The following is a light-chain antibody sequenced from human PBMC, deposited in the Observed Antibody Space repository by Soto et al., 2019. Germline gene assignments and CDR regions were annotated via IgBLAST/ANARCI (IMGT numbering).Light chain of an antibody. CDR3: QQYGSSGT. CDR1: QSVSSSY. V-gene: IGKV3-20*01. CDR2: GAS. Sequence: IVLTQSPGTLSLYPGERATLSCRASQSVSSSYLAWYQHKPGQAPRLLIYGASNRATGIPDRFSGSGSGTDFTLTISRLEPEDFAVYYCQQYGSSGTFGQGTKVDI. J-gene: IGKJ1*01.